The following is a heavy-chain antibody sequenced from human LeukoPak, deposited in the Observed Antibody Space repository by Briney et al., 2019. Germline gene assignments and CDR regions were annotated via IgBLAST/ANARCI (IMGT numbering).Heavy chain of an antibody. CDR1: GFTFTVYA. V-gene: IGHV3-23*01. D-gene: IGHD1-26*01. Sequence: GGSLRLSCAASGFTFTVYAMSWVRQAPGKGLEWVSAISGSGSSTYYADSVKGRFTISRDNSKNTLYLQMNSLRAEDTAVYYCAKTLNSGSMPPWPFDYWGQGTLVTVSS. CDR2: ISGSGSST. J-gene: IGHJ4*02. CDR3: AKTLNSGSMPPWPFDY.